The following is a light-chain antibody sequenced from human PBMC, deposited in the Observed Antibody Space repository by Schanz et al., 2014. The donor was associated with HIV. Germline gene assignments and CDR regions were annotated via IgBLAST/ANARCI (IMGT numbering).Light chain of an antibody. CDR2: LNSDGSH. CDR1: SGHSSYA. CDR3: QTWGAGVRV. J-gene: IGLJ3*02. V-gene: IGLV4-69*01. Sequence: QLVLTQSPSASASLGASVKLTCTLSSGHSSYAIAWHQQQPEKGPRHLMKLNSDGSHSKGDVIPDRFSGSSSGAERYLTISSLQSEDEADYYCQTWGAGVRVFGGGTKLTVL.